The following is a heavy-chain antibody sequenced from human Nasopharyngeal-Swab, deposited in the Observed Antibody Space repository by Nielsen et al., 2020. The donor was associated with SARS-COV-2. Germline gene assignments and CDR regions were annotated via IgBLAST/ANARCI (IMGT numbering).Heavy chain of an antibody. V-gene: IGHV4-39*07. CDR3: ARDLGDSSSDF. D-gene: IGHD6-6*01. CDR1: GDSINTGPYY. Sequence: SETLSLTCTVSGDSINTGPYYWGWIRQPPGKGLEWIGSIGNMCYNGKTFYNPSLKSRLTITVDTFRNQFSLKLTSVTAADTAFYYCARDLGDSSSDFWGQGTLVTVSS. CDR2: IGNMCYNGKT. J-gene: IGHJ4*02.